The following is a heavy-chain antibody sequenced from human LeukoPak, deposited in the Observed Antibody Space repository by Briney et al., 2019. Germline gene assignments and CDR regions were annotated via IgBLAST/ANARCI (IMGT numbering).Heavy chain of an antibody. Sequence: GGSLRLSCAASGFTFSSYGMHWIRQAPGKGLDWVAVISYDGSNKYYADSVKGRFTISRDNSKNTLYLQMNSLRAEDTAVYYCARPFLPHCGGDCPDAFDIWGQGTMVTVSS. CDR2: ISYDGSNK. J-gene: IGHJ3*02. V-gene: IGHV3-30*03. CDR1: GFTFSSYG. D-gene: IGHD2-21*02. CDR3: ARPFLPHCGGDCPDAFDI.